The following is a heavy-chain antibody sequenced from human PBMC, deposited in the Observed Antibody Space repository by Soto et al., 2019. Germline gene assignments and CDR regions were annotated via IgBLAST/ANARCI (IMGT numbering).Heavy chain of an antibody. D-gene: IGHD3-10*01. J-gene: IGHJ4*02. CDR2: IYYSGST. Sequence: SETLSLTCTVSGGSISSGGYYWSWIRQHPGKGLEWIGYIYYSGSTYYNPSLKSRVTISVDTSKNQFSLKLSSVTAADTAVYYCARVFRSKMDYGSGRPDYWGQGTLVTVSS. CDR3: ARVFRSKMDYGSGRPDY. CDR1: GGSISSGGYY. V-gene: IGHV4-31*03.